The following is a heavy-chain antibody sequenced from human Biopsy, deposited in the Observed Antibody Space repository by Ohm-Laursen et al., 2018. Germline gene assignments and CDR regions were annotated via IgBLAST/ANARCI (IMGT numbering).Heavy chain of an antibody. D-gene: IGHD6-19*01. Sequence: SETLSLTCTVSGGSISNYYWSWIRQPAGKGLEWIGRIYTSGSPNYNLSLEGRVTMSVDTSKNQFPLNLRSVTAADTAIYYCARGMRSSGWPYFDSWGQGTLVTVSS. J-gene: IGHJ4*02. CDR3: ARGMRSSGWPYFDS. V-gene: IGHV4-4*07. CDR2: IYTSGSP. CDR1: GGSISNYY.